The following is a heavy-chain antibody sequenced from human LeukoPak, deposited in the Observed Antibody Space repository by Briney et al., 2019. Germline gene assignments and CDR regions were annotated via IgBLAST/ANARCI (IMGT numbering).Heavy chain of an antibody. CDR2: ISSNGGST. J-gene: IGHJ6*03. CDR3: ARPGGYCSSTSCYARRGYMDV. Sequence: GGSLRLSCAASGFTFSSYAMHWVRQAPGKGLEYVSAISSNGGSTYYANSVKGRFTISRDNSKNTLYLQMGSLRAEDMAVYYCARPGGYCSSTSCYARRGYMDVWGKGTTVTISS. D-gene: IGHD2-2*01. CDR1: GFTFSSYA. V-gene: IGHV3-64*01.